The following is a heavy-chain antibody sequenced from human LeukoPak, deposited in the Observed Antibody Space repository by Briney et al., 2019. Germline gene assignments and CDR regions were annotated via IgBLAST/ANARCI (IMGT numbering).Heavy chain of an antibody. J-gene: IGHJ4*02. Sequence: GGSLRLSCAASGFTFSSYIMNWVRQAPGKGLEWVSSISSSSDYIYYVDSVKGRFTISRDNAKKSLYLQMNSLRAEDTAVYYCARGDIKFDYWGQGTLVTVSS. CDR2: ISSSSDYI. CDR1: GFTFSSYI. V-gene: IGHV3-21*01. CDR3: ARGDIKFDY.